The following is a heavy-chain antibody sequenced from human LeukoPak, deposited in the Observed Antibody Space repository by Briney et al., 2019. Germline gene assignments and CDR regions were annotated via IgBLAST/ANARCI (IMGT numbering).Heavy chain of an antibody. V-gene: IGHV3-30*18. CDR2: ISYDGSNK. D-gene: IGHD3-3*01. CDR3: AKDFWSTYDAY. CDR1: EFTFSSYG. Sequence: GGSLRLSCAASEFTFSSYGMHWVRQAPGKGLEWVAVISYDGSNKYYADSVKGRFTISRDDSKNTLSLQMNSLRAEDTALYYCAKDFWSTYDAYWGQGTVVTVSS. J-gene: IGHJ4*02.